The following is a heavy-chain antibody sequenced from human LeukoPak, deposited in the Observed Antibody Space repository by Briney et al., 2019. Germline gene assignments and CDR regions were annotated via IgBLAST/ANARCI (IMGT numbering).Heavy chain of an antibody. CDR3: ARDRDYYGSGSYYNRRDYFDY. CDR2: IYYSGST. J-gene: IGHJ4*02. CDR1: GGSISSYY. D-gene: IGHD3-10*01. Sequence: SETLSLTCTVSGGSISSYYWSWIRQPPGKGLEWIGYIYYSGSTNYNPSLKSRVTISVDTSKRQFSLKLSSVTAADTAVYYCARDRDYYGSGSYYNRRDYFDYWGQGTLVTVSS. V-gene: IGHV4-59*01.